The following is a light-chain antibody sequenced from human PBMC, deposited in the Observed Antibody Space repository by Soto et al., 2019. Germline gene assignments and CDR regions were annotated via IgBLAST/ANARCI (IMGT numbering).Light chain of an antibody. CDR3: QQSYSTPPT. CDR2: AES. CDR1: QGISSY. Sequence: DIQMTQSPSSLSASVGDRFTVTCRASQGISSYLNWYQQKPGKAPKLLIYAESSLQSGVPSRFSGSGSGTDFTLTISSLQPEDFATYYCQQSYSTPPTFGGGTKVDIK. V-gene: IGKV1-39*01. J-gene: IGKJ4*01.